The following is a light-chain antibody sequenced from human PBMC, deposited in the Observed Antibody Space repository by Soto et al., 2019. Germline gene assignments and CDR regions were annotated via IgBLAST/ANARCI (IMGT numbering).Light chain of an antibody. CDR3: QQYNAYSPLT. CDR2: DAS. J-gene: IGKJ4*01. V-gene: IGKV1-5*01. CDR1: QSISSW. Sequence: DIQMTQSPSTLSASVGDRVTITCRASQSISSWLAWYQQKPGEAPKLLIYDASNLESGVPSRFSGNGSGTECTLTISSLQPDDFATYYGQQYNAYSPLTFGGGTKVEI.